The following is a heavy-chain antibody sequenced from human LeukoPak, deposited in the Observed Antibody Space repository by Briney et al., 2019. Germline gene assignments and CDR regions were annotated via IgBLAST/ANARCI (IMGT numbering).Heavy chain of an antibody. Sequence: GGSLRLSCAASGFTFSSYAMSWVRQAPGKGLEWVAHIKQDGGEKYFVDSVKGRFTISRDNAKNSLYLQMNSLRAEDTAVYYCARGVRSSTIFDYWGQGTLVTVSS. CDR1: GFTFSSYA. CDR2: IKQDGGEK. V-gene: IGHV3-7*01. CDR3: ARGVRSSTIFDY. J-gene: IGHJ4*02. D-gene: IGHD5/OR15-5a*01.